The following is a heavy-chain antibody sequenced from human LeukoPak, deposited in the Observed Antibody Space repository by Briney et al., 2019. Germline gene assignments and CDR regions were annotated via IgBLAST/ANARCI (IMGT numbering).Heavy chain of an antibody. J-gene: IGHJ4*02. CDR3: AREDYYFDS. V-gene: IGHV4-34*01. CDR2: INHSRGT. CDR1: GGSITAYY. Sequence: SETLSLTCSVYGGSITAYYWSWIRQPPGKGLEWIGEINHSRGTKYNPSLGSRVTILLDASKNEFSLNLNSVTAADTAVYYCAREDYYFDSWGQGTLVTVSS.